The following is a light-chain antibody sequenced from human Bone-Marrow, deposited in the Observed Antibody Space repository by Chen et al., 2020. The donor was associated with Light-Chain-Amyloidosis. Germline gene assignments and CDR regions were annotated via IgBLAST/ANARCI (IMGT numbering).Light chain of an antibody. CDR3: QSAITDGVSMF. Sequence: SDDLTQPPAVSVSPGQTASISCSGDGLPTQYSSWYQLRPGQAPRLLIFKDNERPSGIPERFSGSSSGTIVTLTINGVQAEDEADYYCQSAITDGVSMFFGGGTRLTVL. CDR2: KDN. CDR1: GLPTQY. V-gene: IGLV3-25*03. J-gene: IGLJ2*01.